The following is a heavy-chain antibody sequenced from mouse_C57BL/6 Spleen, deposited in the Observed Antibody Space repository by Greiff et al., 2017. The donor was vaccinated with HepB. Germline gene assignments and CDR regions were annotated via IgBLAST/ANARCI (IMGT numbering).Heavy chain of an antibody. D-gene: IGHD2-1*01. V-gene: IGHV1-22*01. J-gene: IGHJ2*01. CDR2: INPNNGGT. CDR3: ARSRNHPFDY. Sequence: EVQLQQSGPELVKPGASVKMSCKASGYTFTDYNMHWVKQSHGKSLEWIGYINPNNGGTSYNQKFKGKATLTVNKSSSTAYMEHRSLTSEDSAVYYCARSRNHPFDYWGQGTTLTVSS. CDR1: GYTFTDYN.